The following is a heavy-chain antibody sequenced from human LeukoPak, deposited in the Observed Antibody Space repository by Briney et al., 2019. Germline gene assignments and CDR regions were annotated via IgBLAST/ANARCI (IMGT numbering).Heavy chain of an antibody. CDR1: GGSIIGYY. D-gene: IGHD2-2*01. J-gene: IGHJ3*02. Sequence: SETLSLTCTVSGGSIIGYYWTWIRQPPGKGLGWIGYIYTSGSTNYNPPLKSRVTISVDMSKNQFSLQLSSVTAADTAVYYCARQSCSSTSCPHRNVFDIWGQGTMVTVSP. V-gene: IGHV4-4*09. CDR2: IYTSGST. CDR3: ARQSCSSTSCPHRNVFDI.